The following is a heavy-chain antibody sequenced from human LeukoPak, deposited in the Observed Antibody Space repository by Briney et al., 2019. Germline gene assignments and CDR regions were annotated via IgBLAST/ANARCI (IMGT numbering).Heavy chain of an antibody. V-gene: IGHV4-34*01. J-gene: IGHJ4*02. CDR3: AIQDYGGNSVFFDY. Sequence: SETLSLTCAVYGVSFSGYYWSWIRQPPGKGLEWIGEINHSGSTNYNPSLKSRVTISVDTSKNQFSLKLSSVTAADTAVYYCAIQDYGGNSVFFDYWGQGTLVTVSS. CDR2: INHSGST. CDR1: GVSFSGYY. D-gene: IGHD4-23*01.